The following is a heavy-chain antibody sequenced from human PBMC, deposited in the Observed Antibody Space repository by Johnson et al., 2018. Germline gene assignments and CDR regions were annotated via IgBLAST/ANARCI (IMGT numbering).Heavy chain of an antibody. Sequence: VQLVQSGGGLEKHGGSLRLSCAASGFTFSNAWMNWVRQAPGKGLEWVCRITSKTAGGTADYAAHVKGRFTISRDDSKDTLYLQLKSLRAEDTAVYYCAKGGMVVTNIQYLQHWGQGTLVTVSS. CDR2: ITSKTAGGTA. CDR3: AKGGMVVTNIQYLQH. CDR1: GFTFSNAW. D-gene: IGHD2-21*02. V-gene: IGHV3-15*07. J-gene: IGHJ1*01.